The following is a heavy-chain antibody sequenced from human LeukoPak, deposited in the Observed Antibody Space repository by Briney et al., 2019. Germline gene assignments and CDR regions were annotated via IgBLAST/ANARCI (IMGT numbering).Heavy chain of an antibody. Sequence: GGSLRLSCAASGFTFSSYWMSWVRQAPGKGLEWVANIKADGSEKYYVDSVKGRFTISRDNAKNLLYLQVNSLRAEDTAVYYCARVGGWLQVYFDYWGQGTLVTVSS. V-gene: IGHV3-7*03. CDR1: GFTFSSYW. D-gene: IGHD6-19*01. CDR3: ARVGGWLQVYFDY. CDR2: IKADGSEK. J-gene: IGHJ4*02.